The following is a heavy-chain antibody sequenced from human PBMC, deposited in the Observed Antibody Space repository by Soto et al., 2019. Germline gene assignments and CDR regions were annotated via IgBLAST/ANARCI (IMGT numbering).Heavy chain of an antibody. CDR2: IDLDNDNR. J-gene: IGHJ4*02. V-gene: IGHV1-2*02. CDR1: GHTFTGHH. CDR3: GLEPTGTGGYDY. Sequence: ASVKVSCKASGHTFTGHHMHWVRQAPGQGLEWMGYIDLDNDNRAYAQRFQGRVTTTRDTSTTTAYMELSGLTSDDTAVYYCGLEPTGTGGYDYWGQGTLVTAPQ. D-gene: IGHD7-27*01.